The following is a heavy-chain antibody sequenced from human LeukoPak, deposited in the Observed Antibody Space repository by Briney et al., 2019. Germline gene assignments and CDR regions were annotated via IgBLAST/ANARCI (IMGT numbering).Heavy chain of an antibody. Sequence: GGSLRLSCAASGFTFSSYWMSWVRQAPGKGLEWVANIKKDGSEKYYVDSVKGRFTISRDNAKNSVYLQMNSLRAEDTAVYYCARGQVLLWFGGVYDYWGQGTLVTVSS. D-gene: IGHD3-10*01. CDR1: GFTFSSYW. V-gene: IGHV3-7*01. CDR2: IKKDGSEK. CDR3: ARGQVLLWFGGVYDY. J-gene: IGHJ4*02.